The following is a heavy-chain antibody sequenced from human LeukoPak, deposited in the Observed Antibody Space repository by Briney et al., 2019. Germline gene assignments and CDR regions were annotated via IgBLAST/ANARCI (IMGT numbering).Heavy chain of an antibody. CDR3: AKVNNYDDY. V-gene: IGHV3-30*18. J-gene: IGHJ4*02. CDR1: GFTFNMFG. Sequence: GGSLRLSCAASGFTFNMFGIHWVRQAPGKGLEWVAAISPDGNVDYYTESVKGRFTVSRDNSKNMIYLQMNSLRGEDSAVYYCAKVNNYDDYWGQGTLVTVSS. CDR2: ISPDGNVD. D-gene: IGHD1/OR15-1a*01.